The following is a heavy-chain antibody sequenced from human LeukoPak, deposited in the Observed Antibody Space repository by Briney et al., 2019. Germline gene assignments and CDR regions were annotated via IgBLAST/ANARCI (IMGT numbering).Heavy chain of an antibody. CDR3: TRPKYSGSYGIDY. J-gene: IGHJ4*02. D-gene: IGHD1-26*01. V-gene: IGHV3-49*04. CDR2: IRSNAFGETT. Sequence: GGSLRLSCTASGFTFGDYAMSWARQAPGKGLEWVGFIRSNAFGETTEYAASVKGRFTISRDDSKSIAYLQMNSLKTEDTAVYYCTRPKYSGSYGIDYWGQGTLVTVSS. CDR1: GFTFGDYA.